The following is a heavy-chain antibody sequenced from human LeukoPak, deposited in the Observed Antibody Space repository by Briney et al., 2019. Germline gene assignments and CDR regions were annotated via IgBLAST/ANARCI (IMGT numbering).Heavy chain of an antibody. J-gene: IGHJ5*02. CDR2: INAGNGNT. CDR3: ARADSGSYHNWFDP. Sequence: GASVKVSCKASGYTFTSYAMHWVRQAPGQRLEWMGWINAGNGNTKYSQKFLGRVTITRDTSASTAYMELSRLRSDDTAVYYCARADSGSYHNWFDPWGQGTLVTVSS. D-gene: IGHD3-10*01. V-gene: IGHV1-3*01. CDR1: GYTFTSYA.